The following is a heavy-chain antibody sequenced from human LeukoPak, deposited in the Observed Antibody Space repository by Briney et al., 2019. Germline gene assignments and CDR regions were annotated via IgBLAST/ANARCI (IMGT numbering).Heavy chain of an antibody. CDR2: ISYDGDT. CDR1: GFTVRSYY. V-gene: IGHV3-66*01. J-gene: IGHJ4*02. Sequence: GGSLRLSCAASGFTVRSYYMSWVRQAPGKGLEWVSVISYDGDTYYADSVKGRITISRDISKNTVYLQMNSLRAEDTAVYYCAREYRGEYYFAYWGQGTLVTVSS. CDR3: AREYRGEYYFAY. D-gene: IGHD3-10*01.